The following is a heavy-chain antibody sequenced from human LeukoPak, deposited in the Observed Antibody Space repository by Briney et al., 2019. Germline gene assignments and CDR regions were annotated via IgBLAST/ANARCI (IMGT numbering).Heavy chain of an antibody. J-gene: IGHJ4*02. Sequence: GGSLRLSCAASGFTFSSYEMNWVRQAPGKGLEWVSYISSSGSTIYYADSVKGRFTISRDNAKNSLYLQMNSLRAEDTAVYYCARDRYGSGSYLIFDYWSQGTLVTVSS. D-gene: IGHD3-10*01. CDR2: ISSSGSTI. V-gene: IGHV3-48*03. CDR1: GFTFSSYE. CDR3: ARDRYGSGSYLIFDY.